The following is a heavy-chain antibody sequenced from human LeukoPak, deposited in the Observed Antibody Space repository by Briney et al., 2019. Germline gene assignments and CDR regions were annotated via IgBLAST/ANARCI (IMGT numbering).Heavy chain of an antibody. CDR3: ARHEGCSYGFLNAFDI. CDR2: IYPDDSDT. V-gene: IGHV5-51*01. Sequence: GESLKISCKCSGYSFTNHWIGWVPPMPGKVEEWIGIIYPDDSDTIYSPSFHGQITISADKSISTAYLQWSSLKASDTAMYYCARHEGCSYGFLNAFDIWGQETMVTVP. D-gene: IGHD5-18*01. CDR1: GYSFTNHW. J-gene: IGHJ3*02.